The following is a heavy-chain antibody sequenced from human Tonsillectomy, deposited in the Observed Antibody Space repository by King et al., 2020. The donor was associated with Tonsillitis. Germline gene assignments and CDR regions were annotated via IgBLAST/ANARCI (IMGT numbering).Heavy chain of an antibody. CDR3: ARSGSYLETFDL. CDR2: ISTSSSTI. J-gene: IGHJ3*01. Sequence: QLVQSGGGLVQPGGSLSLSCVASGFTFSSYSMNWVRQPPGKGLEWVSYISTSSSTIYYAASVKGRFTISRDNAKNSLYLQMNSLRDEDTAVYYCARSGSYLETFDLWGQGTMVTVSS. CDR1: GFTFSSYS. V-gene: IGHV3-48*02. D-gene: IGHD1-26*01.